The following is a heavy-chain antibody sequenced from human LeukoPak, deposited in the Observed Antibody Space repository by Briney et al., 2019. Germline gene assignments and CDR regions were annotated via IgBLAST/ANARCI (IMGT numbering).Heavy chain of an antibody. CDR3: ARDDDYDDHNTFDM. CDR2: IWSHGNTK. Sequence: GGSLRLSCTVSGFTFGDYAINWVRQAPGKGLEWVAVIWSHGNTKKYADSVTGRFTISRDNSKNTLYLEMNTLRAEDTAVYYCARDDDYDDHNTFDMWGHGTMVTVSS. CDR1: GFTFGDYA. V-gene: IGHV3-33*01. D-gene: IGHD4-17*01. J-gene: IGHJ3*02.